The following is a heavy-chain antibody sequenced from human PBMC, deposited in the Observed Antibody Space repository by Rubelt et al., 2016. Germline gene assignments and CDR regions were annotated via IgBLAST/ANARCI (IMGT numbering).Heavy chain of an antibody. CDR1: GGSISSYY. J-gene: IGHJ4*02. CDR2: IYYSGST. CDR3: KITAMVGVDY. Sequence: QVQLQESGPGLVKPSETLSLTCTVSGGSISSYYWSWIRQPPGKGLEWIGYIYYSGSTNYNPSLKGRVTISVDTSKNQFSLKLSSVTAADTAVYYCKITAMVGVDYWGQGTLVTVSS. D-gene: IGHD5-18*01. V-gene: IGHV4-59*12.